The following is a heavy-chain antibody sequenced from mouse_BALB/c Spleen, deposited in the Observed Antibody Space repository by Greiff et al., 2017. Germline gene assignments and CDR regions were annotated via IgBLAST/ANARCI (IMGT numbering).Heavy chain of an antibody. CDR2: IWGDGST. D-gene: IGHD2-3*01. CDR3: ARDMIPYYYAMDY. J-gene: IGHJ4*01. V-gene: IGHV2-6-7*01. CDR1: GFSLTGYG. Sequence: VKLMESGPGLVAPSQSLSITCTVSGFSLTGYGVNWVRQPPGKGLEWLGMIWGDGSTDYNSALKSRLSISKDNSKSQVFLKMNSLQTDDTARYYCARDMIPYYYAMDYWGQGTSVTVSS.